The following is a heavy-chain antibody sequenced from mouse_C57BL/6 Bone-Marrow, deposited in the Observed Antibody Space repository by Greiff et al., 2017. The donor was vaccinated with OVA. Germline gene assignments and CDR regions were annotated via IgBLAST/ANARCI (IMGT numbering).Heavy chain of an antibody. V-gene: IGHV1-52*01. Sequence: VQLPQPGAELVGPRSSVELSRKASCYTFPRYWMAWVNPRPIQGLEWIGNIDPSDSETHYNQKFKDKATLTVDKSSSTAYMQPSSLTSEDSAVYYCASPFITTFFDVWGTGTTVTVSS. J-gene: IGHJ1*03. CDR1: CYTFPRYW. D-gene: IGHD1-1*01. CDR3: ASPFITTFFDV. CDR2: IDPSDSET.